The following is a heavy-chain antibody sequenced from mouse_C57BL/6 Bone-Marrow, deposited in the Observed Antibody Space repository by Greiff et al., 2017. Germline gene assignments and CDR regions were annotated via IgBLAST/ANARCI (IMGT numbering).Heavy chain of an antibody. Sequence: VQLQQSGAELVRPGASVKLSCKASGYTFTDYYINWVKQRPGQGLEWIARIYPGSGNTYYNEKFKGKATLTAEKSSSTAYMQLSSLTSEDSAVYFCARSGDWGKTFFAYWGQGTLVTVSA. J-gene: IGHJ3*01. CDR3: ARSGDWGKTFFAY. V-gene: IGHV1-76*01. CDR1: GYTFTDYY. D-gene: IGHD3-1*01. CDR2: IYPGSGNT.